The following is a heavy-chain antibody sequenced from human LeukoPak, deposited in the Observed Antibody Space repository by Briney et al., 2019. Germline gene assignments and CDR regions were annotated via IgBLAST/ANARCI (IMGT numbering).Heavy chain of an antibody. Sequence: GSLRLSCAASGFTFDDYGMSWVRQAPGKGLEWVSGINWNGGSTGYADSVKGRFTISRDNAKNSLYLQMNSLRAEDTALYHCAREGLYSSSWAPWDVWVKGTTVTISS. V-gene: IGHV3-20*01. D-gene: IGHD6-13*01. CDR3: AREGLYSSSWAPWDV. J-gene: IGHJ6*04. CDR2: INWNGGST. CDR1: GFTFDDYG.